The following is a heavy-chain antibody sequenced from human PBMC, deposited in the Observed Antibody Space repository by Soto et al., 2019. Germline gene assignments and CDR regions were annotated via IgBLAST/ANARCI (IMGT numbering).Heavy chain of an antibody. CDR3: ARDRAYSGSYRARGVAFDI. J-gene: IGHJ3*02. CDR1: GYTFTSYY. D-gene: IGHD1-26*01. V-gene: IGHV1-46*01. Sequence: ASVKVSCKASGYTFTSYYMHWVRQAPGQGLEWMGIINPSGGSTSYAQRFQGRVTMTRDTSTSTVYMELSSLRSEDTAVYYCARDRAYSGSYRARGVAFDIWGQGTMVTVS. CDR2: INPSGGST.